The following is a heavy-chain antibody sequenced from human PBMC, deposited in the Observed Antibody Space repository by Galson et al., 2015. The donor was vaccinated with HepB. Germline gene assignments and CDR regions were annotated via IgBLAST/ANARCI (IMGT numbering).Heavy chain of an antibody. CDR3: ALRVLRFLEWFKKNYYMDV. D-gene: IGHD3-3*01. Sequence: SVKVSCKASGGTFSSYAISWVRQAPGQGLEWMGGIIPIFGTANYAQKFQGRVTITADESTSTAYMELSSLRSEDTAVYYCALRVLRFLEWFKKNYYMDVWGKGTTVTVSS. V-gene: IGHV1-69*13. CDR2: IIPIFGTA. CDR1: GGTFSSYA. J-gene: IGHJ6*03.